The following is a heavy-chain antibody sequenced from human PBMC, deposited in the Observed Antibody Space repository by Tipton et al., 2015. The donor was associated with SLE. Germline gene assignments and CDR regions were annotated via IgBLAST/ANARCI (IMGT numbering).Heavy chain of an antibody. D-gene: IGHD3-3*01. CDR2: ISHSGDS. V-gene: IGHV4-34*01. J-gene: IGHJ6*03. CDR1: GESFTDYY. CDR3: ARVTIVGGSYYMDV. Sequence: LRLSCTVYGESFTDYYWSWVRQPPGKGLEWIGEISHSGDSNFNPSLKSRVTISMDTSKKQFSLKLSSVTAVDTAVYFCARVTIVGGSYYMDVWGKGTTVTVSS.